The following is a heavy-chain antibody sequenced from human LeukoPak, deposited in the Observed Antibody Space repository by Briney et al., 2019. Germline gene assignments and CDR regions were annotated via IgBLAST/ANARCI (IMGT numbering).Heavy chain of an antibody. D-gene: IGHD3-22*01. CDR2: VNGDESST. CDR1: GFTFSSYW. CDR3: VRESGKYYSDGSGYYSGDSDNFDC. V-gene: IGHV3-74*01. Sequence: PVGSLRLSCAASGFTFSSYWMHWVRQAPGKGLVWVSRVNGDESSTRYADSVKGRFTISRDNVKNTLYLQMNSLRAEDTAVYYCVRESGKYYSDGSGYYSGDSDNFDCWGQGTLVTVSS. J-gene: IGHJ4*02.